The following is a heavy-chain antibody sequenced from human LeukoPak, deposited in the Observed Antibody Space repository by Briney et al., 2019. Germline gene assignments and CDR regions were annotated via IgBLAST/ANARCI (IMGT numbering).Heavy chain of an antibody. J-gene: IGHJ4*02. CDR2: INPNSGGT. D-gene: IGHD3-22*01. CDR3: ASVANYDSSGYYYRY. Sequence: GASVKVSCKASGYTFSGYYIFWVRRAPGQGLEWMGWINPNSGGTNYAQKFQGRVTMTRDTSISTAYMELSRLRSDDTAVYYCASVANYDSSGYYYRYWGQGTLVTVSS. CDR1: GYTFSGYY. V-gene: IGHV1-2*02.